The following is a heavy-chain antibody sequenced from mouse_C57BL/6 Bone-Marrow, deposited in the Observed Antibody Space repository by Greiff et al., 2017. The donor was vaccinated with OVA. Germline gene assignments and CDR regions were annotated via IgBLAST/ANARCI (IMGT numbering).Heavy chain of an antibody. D-gene: IGHD2-3*01. CDR1: GYTFTSYW. J-gene: IGHJ1*03. CDR3: ARERWLLRHWYFDV. V-gene: IGHV1-53*01. CDR2: INPSNGGT. Sequence: QVHVKQPGTELVKPGASVKLSCKASGYTFTSYWMHWVKQRPGQGLEWIGNINPSNGGTNYNEKFKSKATLTVDKTSSTAYMQLSSLTSEDSAVYYCARERWLLRHWYFDVWGTGTTVTVSS.